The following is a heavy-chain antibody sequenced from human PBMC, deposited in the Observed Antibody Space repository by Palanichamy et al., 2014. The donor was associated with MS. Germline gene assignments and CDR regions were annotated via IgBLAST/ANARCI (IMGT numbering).Heavy chain of an antibody. V-gene: IGHV3-7*01. J-gene: IGHJ5*01. CDR1: GFTFNLHW. CDR2: INFDGTVR. D-gene: IGHD6-19*01. Sequence: EVQLVESGGGLVQLGESLRLSCAASGFTFNLHWMGWVRQAPGKGLEWVANINFDGTVRDYGDSVKGRFTISRDNAKNSLYLQLNSLRAEDTAVYYCTRGDYSGWVNYWLDPWGQGSLVSVSS. CDR3: TRGDYSGWVNYWLDP.